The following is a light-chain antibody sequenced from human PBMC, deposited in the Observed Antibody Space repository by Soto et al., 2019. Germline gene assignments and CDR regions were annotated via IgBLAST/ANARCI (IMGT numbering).Light chain of an antibody. Sequence: QSALTQPASVSGSPGQSITISCTGTSSDVGSYNLVSWYQQHPGKAPKLMIYEGSKRPSGVSNRFSGSKSVNTASLTISGLHAEDEADYYCCSYAGRSTFVVFGGGTKLTVL. V-gene: IGLV2-23*03. CDR1: SSDVGSYNL. J-gene: IGLJ2*01. CDR2: EGS. CDR3: CSYAGRSTFVV.